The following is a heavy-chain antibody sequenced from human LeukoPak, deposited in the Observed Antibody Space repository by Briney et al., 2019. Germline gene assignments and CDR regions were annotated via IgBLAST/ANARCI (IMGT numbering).Heavy chain of an antibody. Sequence: GRSLRLSCAASGFTFSSYGMHWVRQAPGKGLEWVAVIWYDGSNKYYADSVKGRFTISRDNSKNTLYLQMNSLRAEDTAVYYCARDRDYGDDYFDYWGQGTLVTVSS. CDR2: IWYDGSNK. D-gene: IGHD4-17*01. J-gene: IGHJ4*02. V-gene: IGHV3-33*01. CDR3: ARDRDYGDDYFDY. CDR1: GFTFSSYG.